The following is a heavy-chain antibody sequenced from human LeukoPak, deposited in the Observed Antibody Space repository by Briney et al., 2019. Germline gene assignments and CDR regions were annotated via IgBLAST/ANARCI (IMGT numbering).Heavy chain of an antibody. J-gene: IGHJ3*01. Sequence: PGGSLRLSCAASGFTFSSYNMNWVRQAPGKGLEWVSYISSSSSTIYYADSVKGRFTISRDNAKNSLFLQMNSLRDEDTAVYYCATEIRWESFFWDQGTMVTVSS. CDR2: ISSSSSTI. V-gene: IGHV3-48*02. D-gene: IGHD1-26*01. CDR3: ATEIRWESFF. CDR1: GFTFSSYN.